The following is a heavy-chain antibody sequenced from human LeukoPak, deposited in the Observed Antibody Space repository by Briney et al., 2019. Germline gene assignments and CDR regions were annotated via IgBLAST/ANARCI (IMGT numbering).Heavy chain of an antibody. D-gene: IGHD4-17*01. CDR1: GDSIINADHY. CDR2: IYYSGST. V-gene: IGHV4-30-4*01. Sequence: SETLSLTCTVSGDSIINADHYWSWIRQPPGKALEWIGYIYYSGSTYYNPSLKSRVSMSVDTSKNQFSLKLSSVTAADTAVYYCARGGATTVTDRWYNWFDPWGQGTLVTVAS. CDR3: ARGGATTVTDRWYNWFDP. J-gene: IGHJ5*02.